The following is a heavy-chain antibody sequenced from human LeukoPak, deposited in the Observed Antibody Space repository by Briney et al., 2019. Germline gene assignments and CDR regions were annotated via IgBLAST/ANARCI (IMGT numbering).Heavy chain of an antibody. J-gene: IGHJ6*02. CDR3: ARDNWNYGSSMDV. CDR1: NVSFNNSY. V-gene: IGHV4-59*01. D-gene: IGHD1-7*01. Sequence: SETLSLTCTVSNVSFNNSYWTWIRQPPGKGLEYIGYIYHSGSTNYNPSLKSRVTISVDTSKNQFSLKLSSVTAADTAVYYCARDNWNYGSSMDVWGQGTTVTVSS. CDR2: IYHSGST.